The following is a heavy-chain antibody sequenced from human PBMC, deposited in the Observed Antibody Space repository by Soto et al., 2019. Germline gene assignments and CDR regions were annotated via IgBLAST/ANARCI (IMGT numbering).Heavy chain of an antibody. CDR2: IYYSGST. J-gene: IGHJ6*02. CDR1: GGSISSYY. V-gene: IGHV4-59*01. D-gene: IGHD5-18*01. CDR3: ARDMGGYSYGYYYYYGMDV. Sequence: QVQLQESGPGLVKPSETLSLTCTVSGGSISSYYWSWIRQPPGKGLEWIGYIYYSGSTNYNPSLKSRVTISVDTSKNQFSLKLSSVTAADTAVYYCARDMGGYSYGYYYYYGMDVWGQGTTVTVSS.